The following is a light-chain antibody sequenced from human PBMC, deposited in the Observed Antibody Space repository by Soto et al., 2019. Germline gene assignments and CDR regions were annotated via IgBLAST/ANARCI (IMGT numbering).Light chain of an antibody. CDR2: AAS. J-gene: IGKJ2*01. CDR1: QSISSY. Sequence: DIQMTQSPSSLSASVGDRVTITCRASQSISSYLNWYQQKPGKAPKLLFYAASSLQSGVPSRFSGSGSGTDFTLTISSLQPEDFATYYCQQSYNTSYTFGQGTKLEIK. V-gene: IGKV1-39*01. CDR3: QQSYNTSYT.